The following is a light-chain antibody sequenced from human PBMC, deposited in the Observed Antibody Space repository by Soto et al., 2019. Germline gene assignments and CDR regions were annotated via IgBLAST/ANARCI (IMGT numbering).Light chain of an antibody. J-gene: IGKJ1*01. CDR1: QSISSNY. CDR3: QQYGSSPRT. Sequence: EIVLTQSPGTLSMSPGERATLSCRASQSISSNYLAWYQQKPGQAPRLLIYGASSRATGIPDRFSGSGSGTDFTLTISRLEAEDFAVDDCQQYGSSPRTFGQGTKVEFK. V-gene: IGKV3-20*01. CDR2: GAS.